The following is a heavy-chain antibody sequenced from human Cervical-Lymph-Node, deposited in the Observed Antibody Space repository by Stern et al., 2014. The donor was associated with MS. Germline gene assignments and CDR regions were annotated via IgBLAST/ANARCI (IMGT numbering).Heavy chain of an antibody. CDR1: GFTFDDYA. CDR3: AILANSGTLGHDF. Sequence: EVQLVESGGGLVQPGGALRLSCVGSGFTFDDYAMHWGRQPPGKGLEWVSGLGWNGDNVDYADSVKGRFTISRDNAQKLLHLQMNSLRPEDTAVYYCAILANSGTLGHDFWGQGTLVTVSP. V-gene: IGHV3-9*01. J-gene: IGHJ4*02. CDR2: LGWNGDNV. D-gene: IGHD3-10*01.